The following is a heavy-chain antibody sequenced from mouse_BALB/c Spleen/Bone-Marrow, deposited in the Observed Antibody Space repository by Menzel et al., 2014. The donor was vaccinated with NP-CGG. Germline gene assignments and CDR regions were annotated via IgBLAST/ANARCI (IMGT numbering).Heavy chain of an antibody. CDR1: GFNIXDTY. D-gene: IGHD2-2*01. CDR3: AGGWLPSYAMDY. CDR2: IDPANGNT. V-gene: IGHV14-3*02. J-gene: IGHJ4*01. Sequence: VQLKHSGAELVKPGASVKLSCTASGFNIXDTYMHWVKQRPEQGLEWIGRIDPANGNTKYDPKFQGKATITADTSSNTAYLQLSSLTSEDTAVYYCAGGWLPSYAMDYWGQGTSVTVSS.